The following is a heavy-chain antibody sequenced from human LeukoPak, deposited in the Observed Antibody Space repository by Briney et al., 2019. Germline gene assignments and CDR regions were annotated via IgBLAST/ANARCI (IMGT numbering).Heavy chain of an antibody. CDR1: GFTFSSYS. V-gene: IGHV3-21*01. J-gene: IGHJ6*02. CDR3: ARSSVYYYGMDV. CDR2: ISSSSSYI. Sequence: GGSLRLSCAASGFTFSSYSMNWVRQAPGKGLEWVSSISSSSSYIYYADSVKGRFTISRDNAKNSLYLQMNSLRAEDTAVYYCARSSVYYYGMDVWGQGPRSPSP.